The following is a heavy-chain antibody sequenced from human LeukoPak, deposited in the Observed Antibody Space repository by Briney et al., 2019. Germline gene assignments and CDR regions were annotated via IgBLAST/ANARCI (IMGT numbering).Heavy chain of an antibody. Sequence: SETLSLXCAVSGYSISSGYYWGWIRQPPGKGLAWIGSIYHSGSTYYNPSLKSRVTISVDTSKNQFSLKLSSVTAADTAVYYCAREIAAAGCCFDYWGQGTLVTVSS. J-gene: IGHJ4*02. V-gene: IGHV4-38-2*02. D-gene: IGHD6-13*01. CDR2: IYHSGST. CDR3: AREIAAAGCCFDY. CDR1: GYSISSGYY.